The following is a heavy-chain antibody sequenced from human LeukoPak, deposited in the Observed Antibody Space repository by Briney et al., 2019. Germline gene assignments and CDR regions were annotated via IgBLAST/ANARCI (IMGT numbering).Heavy chain of an antibody. CDR3: ARDRSPVVAATSWFDP. J-gene: IGHJ5*02. CDR1: GYTFTSYG. V-gene: IGHV1-2*02. CDR2: INPNSGGT. D-gene: IGHD2-15*01. Sequence: ASVKVSCKASGYTFTSYGISWVRQAPGQGLEWMGWINPNSGGTNYAQKFQGRVTMTRDTSISTAYMELSRLRSDDTAVYYCARDRSPVVAATSWFDPWGQGTLVTVSS.